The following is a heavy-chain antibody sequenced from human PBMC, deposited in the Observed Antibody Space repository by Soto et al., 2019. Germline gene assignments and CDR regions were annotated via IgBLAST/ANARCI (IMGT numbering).Heavy chain of an antibody. Sequence: QVQLQQWGAGLLKPSETLSLTCAVYGGSFSGYYWSWIRQPPGKGLEWIGEINHSGSTNYNPSLKSRVTISVDTSKNQFSLKLSSVTAADTAVYYCARGRPSGSLPWWGQGTLVTVSS. CDR2: INHSGST. D-gene: IGHD5-12*01. J-gene: IGHJ4*02. CDR1: GGSFSGYY. V-gene: IGHV4-34*01. CDR3: ARGRPSGSLPW.